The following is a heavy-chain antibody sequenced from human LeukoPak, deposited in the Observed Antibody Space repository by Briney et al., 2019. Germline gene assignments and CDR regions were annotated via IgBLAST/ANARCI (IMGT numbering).Heavy chain of an antibody. CDR2: ISAYNGNT. J-gene: IGHJ4*02. V-gene: IGHV1-18*01. D-gene: IGHD1-1*01. CDR3: ARDKNWKPDY. Sequence: GASVKVSCKASGYIFTTYGLSWVRQAPGQGLEWMGWISAYNGNTNYAQRLQGRVTMTTDTSTSTVYMELRSLRSDDTAVYYCARDKNWKPDYWGQGTLVTVSS. CDR1: GYIFTTYG.